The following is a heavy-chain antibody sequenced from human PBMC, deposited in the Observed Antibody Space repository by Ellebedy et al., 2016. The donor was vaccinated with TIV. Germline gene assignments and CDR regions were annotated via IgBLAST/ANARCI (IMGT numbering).Heavy chain of an antibody. Sequence: GGSLRLXCAASGFTFSSYAMHWVRQAPGKGLEWVAVISYDGSNKYYADSVKGRFTISRDNSKNTLYLQMNSLRVEDTAVYYCAKGITAAVVEGSLFDPWGQGTLVTVSS. CDR2: ISYDGSNK. V-gene: IGHV3-30-3*01. CDR1: GFTFSSYA. J-gene: IGHJ5*02. CDR3: AKGITAAVVEGSLFDP. D-gene: IGHD6-13*01.